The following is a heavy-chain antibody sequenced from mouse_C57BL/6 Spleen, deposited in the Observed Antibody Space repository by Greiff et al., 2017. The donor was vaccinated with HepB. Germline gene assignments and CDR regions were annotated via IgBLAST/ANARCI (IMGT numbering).Heavy chain of an antibody. J-gene: IGHJ4*01. V-gene: IGHV1-69*01. CDR1: GYTFTSYW. Sequence: VQLQQSGAELVMPGASVKLSCKASGYTFTSYWMHWVKQRPGQGLEWIGEIDPSDSYTNYNQKFKGKSTLTVDKSSSTAYMQLSSLTSEDSAVYYCARYHYGNYVDYWGQGTSVPVSS. D-gene: IGHD2-1*01. CDR2: IDPSDSYT. CDR3: ARYHYGNYVDY.